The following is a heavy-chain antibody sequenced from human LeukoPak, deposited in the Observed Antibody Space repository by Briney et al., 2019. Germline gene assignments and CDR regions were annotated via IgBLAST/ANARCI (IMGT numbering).Heavy chain of an antibody. V-gene: IGHV3-33*08. D-gene: IGHD3-10*01. CDR2: IWNDGSNK. J-gene: IGHJ4*02. CDR1: GFTFSSYA. Sequence: GGSLRLSCSASGFTFSSYALYWVRQAPGKGLEWVGVIWNDGSNKYYADSVKGRFTISRDNSKNTLYLQMNSLRAEDTAVYSCARASGPFDYWGQGTLVTVSS. CDR3: ARASGPFDY.